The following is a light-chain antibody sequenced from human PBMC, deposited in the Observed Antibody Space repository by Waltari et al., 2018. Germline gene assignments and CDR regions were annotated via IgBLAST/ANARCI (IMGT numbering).Light chain of an antibody. CDR1: QSLRHSNGNNY. V-gene: IGKV2-28*01. CDR3: MQSQQIPWT. Sequence: AISHTPLSLPVTAGELASIASRPSQSLRHSNGNNYLDWYLQKPGQSPQLLIYLGSNRASGVSDRFSGSGSGTEFTLKISRVEAEDVGVYYCMQSQQIPWTFGQGTKVDI. J-gene: IGKJ1*01. CDR2: LGS.